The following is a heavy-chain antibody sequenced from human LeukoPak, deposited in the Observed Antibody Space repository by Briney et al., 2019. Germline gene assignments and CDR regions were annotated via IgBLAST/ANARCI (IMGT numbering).Heavy chain of an antibody. CDR2: IDHSGST. J-gene: IGHJ5*02. CDR1: GGTFRGFF. D-gene: IGHD3-10*01. Sequence: PSETLSLTCAVSGGTFRGFFWSWIRQPPGKGPAWIGKIDHSGSTNYDPSLESRVTLSVDTSKNQVSLTLNSVTAADTAVYYCARGLRFHIGSGNWFDLWGQGTLVTVSS. CDR3: ARGLRFHIGSGNWFDL. V-gene: IGHV4-34*01.